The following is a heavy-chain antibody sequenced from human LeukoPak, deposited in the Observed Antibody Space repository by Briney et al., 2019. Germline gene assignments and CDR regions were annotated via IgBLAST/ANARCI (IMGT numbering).Heavy chain of an antibody. D-gene: IGHD3-10*01. CDR1: GYTFTSYD. CDR3: ARGFSRITMVHGDY. V-gene: IGHV1-8*01. J-gene: IGHJ4*02. Sequence: ASVKLSCKASGYTFTSYDINWVRHATRQGLELMGCMNPNSGNTGYSQKFHGRGTTTRKTSISTPYMELSSLRSAANAVYYYARGFSRITMVHGDYWGQGTLVTVSS. CDR2: MNPNSGNT.